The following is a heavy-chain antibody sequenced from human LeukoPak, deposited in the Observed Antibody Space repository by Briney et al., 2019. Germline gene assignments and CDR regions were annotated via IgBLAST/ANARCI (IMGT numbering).Heavy chain of an antibody. CDR3: AKTLRTGRRWHYHYIDV. D-gene: IGHD6-6*01. CDR1: GFTFSTYW. V-gene: IGHV3-74*01. CDR2: INNDGSST. J-gene: IGHJ6*03. Sequence: GGSLRLSCAASGFTFSTYWMHWVRQAPGKGLVWVSRINNDGSSTTYADFVKGRFTISRDNAKSTVYLQLNSLRVEDTAVYYCAKTLRTGRRWHYHYIDVWGTGNTVTVSS.